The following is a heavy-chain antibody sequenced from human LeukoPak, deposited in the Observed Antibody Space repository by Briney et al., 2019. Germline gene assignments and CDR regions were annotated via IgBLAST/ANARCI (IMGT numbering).Heavy chain of an antibody. V-gene: IGHV1-8*01. J-gene: IGHJ5*02. Sequence: ASVKVSCKASGYTFTSYDINWVRQATGQELEWMGWMNPNSGNTGYAQKFQGRVTMTRNTSISTAYMELSSLRSEDTAVYYCARVQLERRRGRRFDPWGQGTLVTVSS. CDR3: ARVQLERRRGRRFDP. CDR2: MNPNSGNT. CDR1: GYTFTSYD. D-gene: IGHD1-1*01.